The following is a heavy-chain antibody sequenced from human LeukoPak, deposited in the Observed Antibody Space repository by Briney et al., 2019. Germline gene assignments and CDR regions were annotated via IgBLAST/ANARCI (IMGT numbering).Heavy chain of an antibody. CDR2: INHSGST. J-gene: IGHJ4*02. Sequence: SETLSLTCAVYGGSFSGYYWSWIRQPPGKGLEWIGEINHSGSTNYNPSLKSRVTISVDTSKNQFPLKLSSVTAADTAVYYCARGVRLGQLVLYYFDYWGQGTLVTVSS. D-gene: IGHD6-6*01. CDR3: ARGVRLGQLVLYYFDY. V-gene: IGHV4-34*01. CDR1: GGSFSGYY.